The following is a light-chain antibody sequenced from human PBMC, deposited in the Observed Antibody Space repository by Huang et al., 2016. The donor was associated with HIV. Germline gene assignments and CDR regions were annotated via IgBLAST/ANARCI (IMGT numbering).Light chain of an antibody. CDR1: QSVLYSSNNKNY. Sequence: DIVMTQSPDSLAVSLGERATINCKSSQSVLYSSNNKNYLAWYQQKPGQPPKLLIFWASTRESGVPDRFSGSGSGTDFTLTISSLQAEDMAVYYCQHYYNPPYTFGQGTKLEIK. CDR2: WAS. CDR3: QHYYNPPYT. J-gene: IGKJ2*01. V-gene: IGKV4-1*01.